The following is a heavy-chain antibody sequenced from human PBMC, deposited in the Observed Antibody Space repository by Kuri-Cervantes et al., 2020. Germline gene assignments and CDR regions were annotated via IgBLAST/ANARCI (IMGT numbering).Heavy chain of an antibody. D-gene: IGHD3-22*01. V-gene: IGHV4-59*01. J-gene: IGHJ4*02. CDR3: ARATYYDRSGYYYFDY. Sequence: GSLRLSCAASGFTFSSYTMNWIRQPPGKGLEWIGYIYYSGSTNYNPSLESRITISVDTSKNQFSLKLSSVTAADTAVYYCARATYYDRSGYYYFDYWGQGTLVTVSS. CDR1: GFTFSSYT. CDR2: IYYSGST.